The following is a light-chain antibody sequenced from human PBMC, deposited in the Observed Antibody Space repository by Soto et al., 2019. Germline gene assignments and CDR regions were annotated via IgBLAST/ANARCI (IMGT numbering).Light chain of an antibody. J-gene: IGKJ1*01. V-gene: IGKV3-20*01. CDR2: AAS. Sequence: EIVMTQSPATLSVSPGERATLSCRASQSVSSNLAWYQQKPGQAPRLIIYAASSRATGIPDRFSGSGCGTDFTLTISRLEPEDFAVYYCQQYGSSPRTFGQGTKVEIK. CDR3: QQYGSSPRT. CDR1: QSVSSN.